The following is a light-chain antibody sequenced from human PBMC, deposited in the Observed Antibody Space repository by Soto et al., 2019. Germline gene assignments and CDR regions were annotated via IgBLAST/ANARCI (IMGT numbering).Light chain of an antibody. CDR1: SSNIGKNY. Sequence: QSVLTQPPSVSAAPGQKVTISCSGSSSNIGKNYVSWDQQLPGTAPKLLIYDNNKRPSGIPDRFSGSKSGTSATLGITGLQTGDEADYYCGTWDSSLSAAVFGGGTQLTVL. V-gene: IGLV1-51*01. CDR2: DNN. J-gene: IGLJ2*01. CDR3: GTWDSSLSAAV.